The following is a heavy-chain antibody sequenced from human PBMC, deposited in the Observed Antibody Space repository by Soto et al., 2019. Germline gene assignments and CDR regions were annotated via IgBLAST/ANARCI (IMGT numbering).Heavy chain of an antibody. V-gene: IGHV4-34*01. J-gene: IGHJ4*02. D-gene: IGHD3-10*01. CDR1: GGSFSGYY. CDR3: AIVSDLGYGELFFDY. CDR2: INHSGST. Sequence: SETLSLTCAVYGGSFSGYYWSWIRQPPGKGLEWIGEINHSGSTNYNPSLKSRVTISVDTSKNQFSLKLSSVTAADTAVYYCAIVSDLGYGELFFDYWGQGTLVTVSS.